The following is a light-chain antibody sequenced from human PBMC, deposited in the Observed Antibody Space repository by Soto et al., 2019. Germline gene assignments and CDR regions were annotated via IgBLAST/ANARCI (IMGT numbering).Light chain of an antibody. CDR1: QGMRND. CDR3: QVRDCTLRR. J-gene: IGKJ1*01. V-gene: IGKV1-17*01. Sequence: KQMTQSPSSLSASVGDRVTITCRASQGMRNDLGWYQQKPGQAPKRLIYAASSLQSGVPSRFSGSGSGTDFTLTISCLQAEDFTTYSSQVRDCTLRRFGEGSMADNK. CDR2: AAS.